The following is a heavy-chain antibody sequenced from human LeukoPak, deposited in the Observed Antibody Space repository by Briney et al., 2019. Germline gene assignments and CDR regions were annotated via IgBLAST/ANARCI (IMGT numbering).Heavy chain of an antibody. CDR1: GFTFSSYA. V-gene: IGHV3-23*01. CDR2: ISASGGVT. CDR3: AKDVGKWESLHFFDY. J-gene: IGHJ4*02. D-gene: IGHD1-26*01. Sequence: LSGGSLRLSCAASGFTFSSYAMSWVRQVPGKGLEWVSSISASGGVTHYADSVKGRFTISRDNSKNTLYLQMNSLRGDDTAVYYCAKDVGKWESLHFFDYWGQGTLVTVSS.